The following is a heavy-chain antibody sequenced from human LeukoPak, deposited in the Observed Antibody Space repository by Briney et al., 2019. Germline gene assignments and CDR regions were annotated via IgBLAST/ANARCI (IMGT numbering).Heavy chain of an antibody. Sequence: GASLRLSCAASGFTFSSYAMSWVRQAPGKGLEWVSVIYSGGSTYYADSVKGRFTISRDNSKNTLYLQMNSLGAEDTAVYYCAKEGYCSSTSCKDAFDIWGPGTMVTVSS. V-gene: IGHV3-66*02. J-gene: IGHJ3*02. CDR3: AKEGYCSSTSCKDAFDI. CDR2: IYSGGST. CDR1: GFTFSSYA. D-gene: IGHD2-2*01.